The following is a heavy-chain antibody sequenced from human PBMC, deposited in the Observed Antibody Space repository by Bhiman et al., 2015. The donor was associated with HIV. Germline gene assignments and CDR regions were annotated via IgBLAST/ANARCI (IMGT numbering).Heavy chain of an antibody. Sequence: DVQLVESGGGLVKPGGSLRLSCAASGFTFNNAWMSWVRQAPGKGLEWVGRIKSKTDGGTTDYPAPVKGRFTISRDDSKNTLYLQMNSLITEDTAVYYCATSPAILYFFDSWGQGALVTVSS. V-gene: IGHV3-15*01. D-gene: IGHD2-2*01. CDR1: GFTFNNAW. J-gene: IGHJ4*02. CDR2: IKSKTDGGTT. CDR3: ATSPAILYFFDS.